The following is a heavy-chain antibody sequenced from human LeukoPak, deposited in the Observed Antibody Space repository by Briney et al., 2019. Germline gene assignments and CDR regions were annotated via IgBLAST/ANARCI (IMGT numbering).Heavy chain of an antibody. D-gene: IGHD3-3*01. V-gene: IGHV1-8*01. CDR1: GYTFTSYD. Sequence: GASVKVSCKASGYTFTSYDINWVRQATGQGLEWMGWMNPNSGNTGYAQKFQGRVTMTRNTSISTAYMELSSLRSEDTAVYYCALIPSYYDFWSGYDFDYWGQGTLVTVSS. CDR3: ALIPSYYDFWSGYDFDY. J-gene: IGHJ4*02. CDR2: MNPNSGNT.